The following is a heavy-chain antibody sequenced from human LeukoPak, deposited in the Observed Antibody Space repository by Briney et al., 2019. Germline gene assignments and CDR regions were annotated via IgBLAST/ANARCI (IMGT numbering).Heavy chain of an antibody. J-gene: IGHJ4*02. CDR1: GFTFSSYG. CDR3: ARGGYGDALDY. Sequence: GGSLRLSCVASGFTFSSYGMYWVRQAPGKGLEWVAFIQYDGSNKYYADSVKGRFTISRDNSKNTMYLQTNSLRAEDTAVYYCARGGYGDALDYWGQGTLVTVSS. CDR2: IQYDGSNK. V-gene: IGHV3-30*02. D-gene: IGHD4-17*01.